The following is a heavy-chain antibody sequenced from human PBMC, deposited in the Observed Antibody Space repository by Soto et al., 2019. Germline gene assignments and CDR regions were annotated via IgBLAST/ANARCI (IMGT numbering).Heavy chain of an antibody. CDR3: AREVGGYSSANRLKYYHYGMDV. D-gene: IGHD5-18*01. Sequence: PGGSLRLSCAASGFTVSSNYMSWVRQAPGKGLEWVSVIYSGGSTYYADSVKGRFTISRDNSKNTLYLQMNSLRAEDTAVYYCAREVGGYSSANRLKYYHYGMDVWGQGTTVTVSS. J-gene: IGHJ6*02. V-gene: IGHV3-53*01. CDR1: GFTVSSNY. CDR2: IYSGGST.